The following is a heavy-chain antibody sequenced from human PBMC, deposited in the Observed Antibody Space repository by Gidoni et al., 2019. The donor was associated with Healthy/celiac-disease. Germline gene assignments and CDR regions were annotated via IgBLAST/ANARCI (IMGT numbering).Heavy chain of an antibody. J-gene: IGHJ4*02. V-gene: IGHV3-21*01. CDR2: ISSSSSYI. CDR1: GFTFSSYS. Sequence: EVQLVESGVDLVKPGGSLRLSCASSGFTFSSYSMNWFRQAPGKGLEWVSSISSSSSYIYYADSVKGRFTISRDNDKNSLYLQMKSLRAEDTAVYYCARVPAAGMRGDSYYFDYWGQGTLVTVSS. CDR3: ARVPAAGMRGDSYYFDY. D-gene: IGHD6-13*01.